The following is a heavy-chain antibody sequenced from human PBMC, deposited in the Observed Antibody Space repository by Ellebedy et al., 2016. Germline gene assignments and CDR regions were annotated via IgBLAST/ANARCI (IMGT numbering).Heavy chain of an antibody. J-gene: IGHJ4*02. CDR3: ARDPDGIIPGGDWDDY. D-gene: IGHD2-21*02. CDR2: IRQDGSET. CDR1: GFTFTKYW. V-gene: IGHV3-7*01. Sequence: GESLKISCATFGFTFTKYWMSWVRQAPGKGLEWVANIRQDGSETYYVDSVKGRFTISRDNAKNSLYLQMNSLRAEDTAVYYCARDPDGIIPGGDWDDYWGQGTLVIVSS.